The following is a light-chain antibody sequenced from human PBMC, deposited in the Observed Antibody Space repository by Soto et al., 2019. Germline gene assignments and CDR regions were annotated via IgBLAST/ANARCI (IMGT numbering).Light chain of an antibody. CDR2: AAS. V-gene: IGKV1-27*01. Sequence: DIQMTQSPSSLSASVGDRVTITCRASQGITAYLAWYQQKPGQVPNLLIYAASTLQSGVPSRFSGSGSGTDFTLTITGLQPEDVATYYCQKYNRAPWTFGQGTKVEIK. CDR1: QGITAY. J-gene: IGKJ1*01. CDR3: QKYNRAPWT.